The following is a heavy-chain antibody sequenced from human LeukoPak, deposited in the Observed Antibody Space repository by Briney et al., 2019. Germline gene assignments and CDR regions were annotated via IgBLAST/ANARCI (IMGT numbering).Heavy chain of an antibody. CDR1: GYTLTELS. Sequence: ASVKVSCKVSGYTLTELSMHWVRQAPGKGLEWMGGFDPEDGETIYAQKFQGRVTMTEDTSTDTAYMELSSLRSEDTAVYYCARLDYGDRIFDYWGQGTLVTVSS. CDR3: ARLDYGDRIFDY. V-gene: IGHV1-24*01. CDR2: FDPEDGET. D-gene: IGHD4-17*01. J-gene: IGHJ4*02.